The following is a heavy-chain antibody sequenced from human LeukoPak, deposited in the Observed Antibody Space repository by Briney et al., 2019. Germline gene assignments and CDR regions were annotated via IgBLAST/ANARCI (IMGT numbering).Heavy chain of an antibody. V-gene: IGHV3-23*01. D-gene: IGHD6-13*01. Sequence: PGGSLRLSCAASGFSFSNFAMNWVRPAPRKGVAWVSCIGGSGDSTYYSHSARGRFTISRDNSKNTLYLQMNSLRAEDTAIYYCVKDKACSSSWGYFDYWGQGTLVTVAS. CDR1: GFSFSNFA. CDR2: IGGSGDST. J-gene: IGHJ4*02. CDR3: VKDKACSSSWGYFDY.